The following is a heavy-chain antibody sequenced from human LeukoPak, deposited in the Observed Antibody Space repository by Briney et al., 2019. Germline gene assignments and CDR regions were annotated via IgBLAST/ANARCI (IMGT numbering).Heavy chain of an antibody. Sequence: PSETLSLTCTVSGGSINTNSYYWGWIRQAPGKGLEWVSYISGSSSTIYYADSVKGRFSISRDNAKNSLYLQMNSLRAEDTAVYYCASSLFDDILTGYSPDYWGQGTLVTVSS. CDR2: ISGSSSTI. CDR3: ASSLFDDILTGYSPDY. V-gene: IGHV3-11*04. D-gene: IGHD3-9*01. J-gene: IGHJ4*02. CDR1: GGSINTNSYY.